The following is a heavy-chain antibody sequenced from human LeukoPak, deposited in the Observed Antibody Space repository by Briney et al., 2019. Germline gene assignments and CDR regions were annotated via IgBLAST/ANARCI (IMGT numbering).Heavy chain of an antibody. J-gene: IGHJ4*02. D-gene: IGHD4/OR15-4a*01. CDR1: GFYFSSHS. CDR2: ISSSGSYK. Sequence: PGGSLILSCAASGFYFSSHSMHWIRQAPGKGLEWVSSISSSGSYKYYADSLKGRLTISRDNAGNSVFLLLQSLTVEDTAVYYCARGMIRGALWCVDFWGLGSLVTVSS. V-gene: IGHV3-21*01. CDR3: ARGMIRGALWCVDF.